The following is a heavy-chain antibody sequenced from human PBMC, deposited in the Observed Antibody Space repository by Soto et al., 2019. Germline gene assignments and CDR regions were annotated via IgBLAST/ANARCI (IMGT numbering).Heavy chain of an antibody. CDR1: GFTFSHYA. Sequence: GGSLRLSCVASGFTFSHYAMTWVRQAPGKGLEWVSTISNSAIDTSFADSVKGRFTISRDNSQNTLFLQMNSLRAEDTAIYHCAKEFFRSATSCQTWVEGYGLDVWGQGTTVTVSS. CDR3: AKEFFRSATSCQTWVEGYGLDV. CDR2: ISNSAIDT. V-gene: IGHV3-23*01. D-gene: IGHD2-15*01. J-gene: IGHJ6*02.